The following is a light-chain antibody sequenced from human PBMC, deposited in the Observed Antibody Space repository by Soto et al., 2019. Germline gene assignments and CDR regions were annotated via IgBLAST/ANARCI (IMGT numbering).Light chain of an antibody. CDR2: DAS. CDR3: QLRSDWSPIT. Sequence: EIVLTQSPATLSLSPGEGATLSCRASHFISNSLAWYQQKPGQAPRLLIHDASDRATDIPARFSGSGSGTVFTLTISSLEPEDFAIYYCQLRSDWSPITFGQGTRLEI. CDR1: HFISNS. V-gene: IGKV3-11*01. J-gene: IGKJ5*01.